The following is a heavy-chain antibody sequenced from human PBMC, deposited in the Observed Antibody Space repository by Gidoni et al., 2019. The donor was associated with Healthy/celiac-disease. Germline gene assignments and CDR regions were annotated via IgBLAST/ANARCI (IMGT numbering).Heavy chain of an antibody. D-gene: IGHD4-17*01. Sequence: EVQLVESGGGLVKPGGYLRLSCAASGFTFSNAWMSWVRQAPGKGLEWVGRIKSKTDGGTTDYAAPVKGRFTISRDDSKNTLYLQMNSLKTEDTAVYYCTTPGATVTTHHDAFDIWGQGTMVTVSS. J-gene: IGHJ3*02. CDR1: GFTFSNAW. CDR2: IKSKTDGGTT. V-gene: IGHV3-15*01. CDR3: TTPGATVTTHHDAFDI.